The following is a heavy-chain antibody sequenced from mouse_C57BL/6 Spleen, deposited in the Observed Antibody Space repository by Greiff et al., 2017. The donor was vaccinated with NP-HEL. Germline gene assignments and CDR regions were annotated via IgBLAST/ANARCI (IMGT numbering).Heavy chain of an antibody. CDR2: ISSGGDYI. V-gene: IGHV5-9-1*02. D-gene: IGHD1-1*01. CDR1: GFTFSSYA. J-gene: IGHJ1*03. CDR3: TREGYYYGSRRYVDV. Sequence: EVKLMESGEGLVKPGGSLKLSCAASGFTFSSYAMSWVRQTPEKRLEWVAYISSGGDYIYYADTVKGRFPIPIDNARNTLYLQMSSLKSEDTAMYYCTREGYYYGSRRYVDVWGTGTTVTVSS.